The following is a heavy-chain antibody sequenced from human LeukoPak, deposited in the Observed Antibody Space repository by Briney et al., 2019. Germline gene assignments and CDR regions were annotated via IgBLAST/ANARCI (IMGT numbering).Heavy chain of an antibody. D-gene: IGHD3-3*01. V-gene: IGHV1-69*13. J-gene: IGHJ5*02. CDR2: IIPIFGTA. CDR3: AASSNYYDFWSGYYLGWFDP. Sequence: GASVKVSCKASGGTFSSYAISWVRQAPGQGLEWMGGIIPIFGTANYAQKFQGRVTVTADESTSTAYMELSSLRSVDTAVYYCAASSNYYDFWSGYYLGWFDPWGQGTLVTVSS. CDR1: GGTFSSYA.